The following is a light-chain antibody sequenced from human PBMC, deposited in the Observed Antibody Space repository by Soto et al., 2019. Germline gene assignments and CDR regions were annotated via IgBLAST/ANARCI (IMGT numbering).Light chain of an antibody. V-gene: IGLV2-14*01. CDR3: SAYTARSTLG. CDR2: EVR. J-gene: IGLJ3*02. Sequence: QSALTQPASVSGSAGQSITISCSGTMRDVGAYNLVSWYQQHPGTAPKLIIYEVRNRPSGISARFSGSRSGNTASLTISGLQSEDDGYYYCSAYTARSTLGFGGGTKLTVL. CDR1: MRDVGAYNL.